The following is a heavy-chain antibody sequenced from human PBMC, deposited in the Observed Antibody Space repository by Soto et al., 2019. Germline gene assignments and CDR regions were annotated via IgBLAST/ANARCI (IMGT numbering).Heavy chain of an antibody. Sequence: GGSLSLSCAASGLNFEKCSMNWVRQPPGKGPEWLASISPSSTYIRYADSVKGRFTISRDNARNSLSLQMMNLRADDTAIYYCATDTGDIEVVPATTWGQGTLVTVS. D-gene: IGHD2-15*01. J-gene: IGHJ4*02. CDR1: GLNFEKCS. V-gene: IGHV3-21*04. CDR2: ISPSSTYI. CDR3: ATDTGDIEVVPATT.